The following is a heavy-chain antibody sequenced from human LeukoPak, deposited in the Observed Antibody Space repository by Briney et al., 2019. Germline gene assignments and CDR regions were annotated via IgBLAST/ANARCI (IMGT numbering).Heavy chain of an antibody. J-gene: IGHJ4*02. CDR1: GFTFSSYG. CDR3: AKLAVGQPIDY. D-gene: IGHD3-10*01. CDR2: ISYDGSNK. Sequence: GRSLRLSCAASGFTFSSYGMHWVRQAPGKGLEWVAVISYDGSNKYYADSVKGRFTISRDNSKNTLYLQMNSLRAEDTAVYYCAKLAVGQPIDYWGQGTLVTVSS. V-gene: IGHV3-30*18.